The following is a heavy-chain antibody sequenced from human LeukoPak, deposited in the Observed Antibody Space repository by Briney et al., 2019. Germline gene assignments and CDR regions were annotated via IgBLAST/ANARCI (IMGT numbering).Heavy chain of an antibody. V-gene: IGHV3-74*01. CDR2: INSDGINT. CDR1: GFPLRNYW. CDR3: ARDLGQYYDTSDNWFDP. Sequence: GSLRLSFAASGFPLRNYWMQRVRPAPRKGLVWVSRINSDGINTSYADSVKGRFTISRDNAKNTLNLQTNSLRAEDTAVYYCARDLGQYYDTSDNWFDPWGQGTLVTVSS. J-gene: IGHJ5*02. D-gene: IGHD3-22*01.